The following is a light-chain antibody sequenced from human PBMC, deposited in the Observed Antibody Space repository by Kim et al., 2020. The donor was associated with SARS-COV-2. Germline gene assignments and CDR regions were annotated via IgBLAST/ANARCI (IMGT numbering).Light chain of an antibody. CDR1: SSNIGADYD. J-gene: IGLJ2*01. CDR3: QSYDSSLSASV. CDR2: GNT. V-gene: IGLV1-40*01. Sequence: QSVLTQPPSVSGAPGQSVTMSCTGSSSNIGADYDVHWYQHLPGTAPKLLIHGNTNRPSGVPDRFSGSKSGTSVSLAITGLQTEDEADYYCQSYDSSLSASVFGGGTQLTVL.